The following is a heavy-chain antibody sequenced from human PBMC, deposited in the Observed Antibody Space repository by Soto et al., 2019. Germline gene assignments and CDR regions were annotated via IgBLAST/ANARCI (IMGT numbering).Heavy chain of an antibody. CDR1: GGSISSGGYY. CDR3: ARESRDFYYYYLDV. J-gene: IGHJ6*03. CDR2: IYYTGST. V-gene: IGHV4-31*03. Sequence: QVQLQESGPGLVKPSQTLSLTCTVSGGSISSGGYYWSWIRQHPGKGLEWIGYIYYTGSTYYNPSLESRVTISVDTSKTQFSLQLRSVTAADSAVYYCARESRDFYYYYLDVWGKGTTVTVSS.